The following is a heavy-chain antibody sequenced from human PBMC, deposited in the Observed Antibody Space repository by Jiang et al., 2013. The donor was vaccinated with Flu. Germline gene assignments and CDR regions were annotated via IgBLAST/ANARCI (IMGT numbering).Heavy chain of an antibody. CDR1: GYTFPSYG. V-gene: IGHV1-18*04. Sequence: SGAEVKKPGSSVRISCKTSGYTFPSYGISWVRQAPGQGLEWMGWISPANGYTNYAQKLQGRVTMTADTSTTTAYMELRSLRSDDTAVFFCARDTYYNDGSGLYYFEYWGQGTLVSVSS. D-gene: IGHD3-22*01. CDR2: ISPANGYT. J-gene: IGHJ4*02. CDR3: ARDTYYNDGSGLYYFEY.